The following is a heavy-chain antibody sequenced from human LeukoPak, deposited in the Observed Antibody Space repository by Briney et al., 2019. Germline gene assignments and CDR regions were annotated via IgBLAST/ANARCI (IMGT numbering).Heavy chain of an antibody. CDR3: ATSLRGSYRYPTASYYFDY. CDR2: ISGSGGST. CDR1: GFTFSSYV. D-gene: IGHD3-16*02. J-gene: IGHJ4*02. Sequence: GGSLRLSCAASGFTFSSYVMSWVRQAPGKGLEWVSGISGSGGSTYFADSEKGRFTISRDNSKNTLYLQMNSLRAEDTAVYYCATSLRGSYRYPTASYYFDYWGQGTLVTVSS. V-gene: IGHV3-23*01.